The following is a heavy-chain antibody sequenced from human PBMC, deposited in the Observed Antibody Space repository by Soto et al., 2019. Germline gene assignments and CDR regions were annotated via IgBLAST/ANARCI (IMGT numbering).Heavy chain of an antibody. CDR2: ISYDGSNK. D-gene: IGHD2-15*01. CDR3: AKDGVRYCSGGSCYSPDY. CDR1: GFTFSSYG. V-gene: IGHV3-30*18. J-gene: IGHJ4*02. Sequence: QVQLVESGGGVVQPGRSLRLSCAASGFTFSSYGMHWVRQAPGKGLEWVAVISYDGSNKYYADSVKGRFTISRDNSKNTXXMQMKCLRAEDTAVYYCAKDGVRYCSGGSCYSPDYWGQGTLVTVSS.